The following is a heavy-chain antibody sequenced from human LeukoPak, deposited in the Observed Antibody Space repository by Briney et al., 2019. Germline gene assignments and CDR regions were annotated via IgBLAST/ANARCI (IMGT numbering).Heavy chain of an antibody. J-gene: IGHJ4*02. CDR2: ISYDGSNK. D-gene: IGHD2-2*01. CDR1: GFTFSSYG. Sequence: GGSLRLSCAASGFTFSSYGMHWVRQAPGKGLEWVAVISYDGSNKYYADSVKGRFTISRDNSKNTLYLQMNSLRAEDTAVYYCAKESGCSSTSCYRHFDYWGQGTLVTVSS. CDR3: AKESGCSSTSCYRHFDY. V-gene: IGHV3-30*18.